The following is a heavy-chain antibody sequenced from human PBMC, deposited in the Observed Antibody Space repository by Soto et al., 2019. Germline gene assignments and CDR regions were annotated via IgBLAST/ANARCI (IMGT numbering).Heavy chain of an antibody. Sequence: QVQLVESGGGVVQPGRSLRLSCAASGFTFSSYGMHWVRQAPGKGLEWVAVIWYDGSNKYYADSVKGRFTISRDNSKNTLYLQMNSLRAEDTAVYYCARDTAPPSYYYYMDVWGKGTTVTVSS. J-gene: IGHJ6*03. V-gene: IGHV3-33*01. CDR2: IWYDGSNK. CDR1: GFTFSSYG. CDR3: ARDTAPPSYYYYMDV.